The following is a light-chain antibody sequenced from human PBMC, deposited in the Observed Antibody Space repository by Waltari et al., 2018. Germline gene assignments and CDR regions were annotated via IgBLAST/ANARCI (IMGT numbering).Light chain of an antibody. CDR3: ATWDNGLTAVV. J-gene: IGLJ2*01. Sequence: QSVLTQPPSMSAAPGQKVTISCSGSSSNIGNYYVSWYHQLPGAAPKLLIYDNNKRTSGIPDRFSASKSGMSATLDITGLQIGDEADYYCATWDNGLTAVVFGGGTKLTVL. V-gene: IGLV1-51*01. CDR2: DNN. CDR1: SSNIGNYY.